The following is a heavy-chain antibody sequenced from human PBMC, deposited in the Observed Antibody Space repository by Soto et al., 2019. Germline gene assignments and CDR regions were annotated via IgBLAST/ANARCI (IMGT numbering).Heavy chain of an antibody. Sequence: SETQSLTCPVANDAISSGTYYWTWISKTRGRGLVWMWSLFYLGTTDYNPSLKSRVTISKDASKNQFSLKLTSVTAADTAVYYCATGRSDSGWYEEKCWGRGTLVTV. CDR2: LFYLGTT. D-gene: IGHD6-19*01. V-gene: IGHV4-39*01. CDR3: ATGRSDSGWYEEKC. J-gene: IGHJ4*01. CDR1: NDAISSGTYY.